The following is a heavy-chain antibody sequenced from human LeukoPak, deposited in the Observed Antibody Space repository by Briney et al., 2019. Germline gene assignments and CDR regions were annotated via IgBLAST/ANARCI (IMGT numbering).Heavy chain of an antibody. D-gene: IGHD2-8*01. V-gene: IGHV3-23*01. CDR2: LSGSGGRT. CDR3: AKDLHYCSNGVCYLDS. CDR1: GFTFSSYA. Sequence: GGSLRLSCAASGFTFSSYAMSWVRQAPGKGLEWVSALSGSGGRTYYADSVKGRVTVSRDNSKNTLFLQMNSLRAEDTAVYYCAKDLHYCSNGVCYLDSWGQGTLVSVSS. J-gene: IGHJ4*02.